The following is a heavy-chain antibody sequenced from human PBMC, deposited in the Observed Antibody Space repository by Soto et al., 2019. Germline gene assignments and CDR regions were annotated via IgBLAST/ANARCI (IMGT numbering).Heavy chain of an antibody. J-gene: IGHJ4*02. D-gene: IGHD3-22*01. Sequence: PGGSLRLSCAASGFTFSSYAMHWVRQAPGKGLDWVAVISYDGSNKYYADSVKGRFTISRDNSKNTLYLQMNSLRAEDTAVYYCARGGVYYDSSGYYHMALDYWGQGTLVTVSS. CDR2: ISYDGSNK. CDR3: ARGGVYYDSSGYYHMALDY. CDR1: GFTFSSYA. V-gene: IGHV3-30-3*01.